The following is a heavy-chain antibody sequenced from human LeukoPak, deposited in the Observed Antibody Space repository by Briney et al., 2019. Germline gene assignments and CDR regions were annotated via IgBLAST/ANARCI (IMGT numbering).Heavy chain of an antibody. Sequence: SETLSLTCSVSGGSVSSGISYWSWIRQPPGEGLEWIAYISDSGGSDYNPSLRGRVTISVDTSKNQFSLKLSSVTAADTAVYYCARGPLRSWFDPWGQGTLVTVSS. V-gene: IGHV4-61*01. D-gene: IGHD3-3*01. CDR1: GGSVSSGISY. CDR2: ISDSGGS. J-gene: IGHJ5*02. CDR3: ARGPLRSWFDP.